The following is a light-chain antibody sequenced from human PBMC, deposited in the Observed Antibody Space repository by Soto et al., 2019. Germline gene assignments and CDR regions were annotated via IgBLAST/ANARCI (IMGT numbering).Light chain of an antibody. CDR3: QEDQRYRLT. V-gene: IGKV1-5*03. CDR1: QSISSW. CDR2: KAS. J-gene: IGKJ4*01. Sequence: DIQMTQSPSTLSASVGDRVTITCRASQSISSWLAWYQQKPGKAPNLLIYKASSLESGVPSRFSGSGSGTEVTLTISSLKLDDFATYYYQEDQRYRLTFGGGTKVEIK.